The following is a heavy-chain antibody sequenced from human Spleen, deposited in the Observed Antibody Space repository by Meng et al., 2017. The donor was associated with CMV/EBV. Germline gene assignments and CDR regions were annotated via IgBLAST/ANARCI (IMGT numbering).Heavy chain of an antibody. Sequence: SCKASGYVVSSYGISWVRQAPGQGLEWMGWISTYNGKTNYEQKLQGRVTMTRDTSTNTAYMDLRSLRSDDTAVYYCAREAGSRRFDYWGQGTLVTVSS. D-gene: IGHD1-26*01. CDR2: ISTYNGKT. CDR3: AREAGSRRFDY. CDR1: GYVVSSYG. V-gene: IGHV1-18*01. J-gene: IGHJ4*02.